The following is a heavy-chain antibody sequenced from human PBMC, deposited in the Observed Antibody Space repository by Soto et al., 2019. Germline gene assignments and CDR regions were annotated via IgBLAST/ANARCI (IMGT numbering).Heavy chain of an antibody. D-gene: IGHD3-10*01. J-gene: IGHJ4*02. V-gene: IGHV3-33*01. Sequence: GGSLRLSCAASGFTFSNYGMHWVRQAPGKGLEWVAIIWYDGSNKYYADSVKGRFTISRDNSKNTVYLQMNSLRAEDTAMYFCAAGEPLNYRGQGTLVTVSS. CDR3: AAGEPLNY. CDR2: IWYDGSNK. CDR1: GFTFSNYG.